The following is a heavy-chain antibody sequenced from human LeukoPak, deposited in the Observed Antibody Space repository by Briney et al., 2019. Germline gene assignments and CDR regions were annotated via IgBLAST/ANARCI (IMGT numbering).Heavy chain of an antibody. CDR1: GFTFSSYA. CDR2: ISGSGGST. CDR3: ARGEDSSSWTSFDY. J-gene: IGHJ4*02. D-gene: IGHD6-13*01. Sequence: PGGSLRLSCAASGFTFSSYAMSWVRQAPGKGLEWVSAISGSGGSTYYADSVKGRFTISRDNSKNTLYLQMNSLRAEDTAVYYCARGEDSSSWTSFDYWGQGTLVTVSS. V-gene: IGHV3-23*01.